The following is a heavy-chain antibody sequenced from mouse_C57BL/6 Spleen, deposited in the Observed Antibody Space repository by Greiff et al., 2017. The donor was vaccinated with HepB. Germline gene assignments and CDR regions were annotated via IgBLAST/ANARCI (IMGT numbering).Heavy chain of an antibody. CDR2: INPSTGGT. J-gene: IGHJ2*01. V-gene: IGHV1-42*01. CDR1: GYSFTGYY. Sequence: EVQLQQSGPELVKPGASVKISCKASGYSFTGYYMNWVKQSPEKSLEWIGEINPSTGGTTYNQKFKAKATLTVDKSSSTAYMQLKSLTSEDSAFYYCARGTTADYWGQGTTLTVSS. D-gene: IGHD1-2*01. CDR3: ARGTTADY.